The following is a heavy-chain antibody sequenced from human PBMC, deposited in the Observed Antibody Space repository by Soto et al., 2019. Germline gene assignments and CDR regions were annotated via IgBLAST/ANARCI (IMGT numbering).Heavy chain of an antibody. D-gene: IGHD6-19*01. V-gene: IGHV3-48*01. Sequence: EVQLVESGGGLLQPGGSLRLSCAASGFTFSSYSMNWVGQAPGKGLEWLSYISSSSSTVYYADSVKGRFTLSRDNAKNSLFLQMNSLRTDDTAVYYCARDAVACNGFDPWGKGTLVTVS. CDR3: ARDAVACNGFDP. CDR2: ISSSSSTV. J-gene: IGHJ5*02. CDR1: GFTFSSYS.